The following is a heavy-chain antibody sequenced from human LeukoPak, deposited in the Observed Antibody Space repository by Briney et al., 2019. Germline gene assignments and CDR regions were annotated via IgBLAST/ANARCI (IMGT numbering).Heavy chain of an antibody. CDR2: IIPIFGTA. V-gene: IGHV1-69*13. D-gene: IGHD6-13*01. CDR3: ARGWYSSSWFPFDY. J-gene: IGHJ4*02. Sequence: ASVKVSCKASGGTFSSYAISWVRQAPGQGLEWMGGIIPIFGTANYAQKFQGRVTITADESTSTAYMELSSLRSEDTAVYYCARGWYSSSWFPFDYWGQGTLVTVSS. CDR1: GGTFSSYA.